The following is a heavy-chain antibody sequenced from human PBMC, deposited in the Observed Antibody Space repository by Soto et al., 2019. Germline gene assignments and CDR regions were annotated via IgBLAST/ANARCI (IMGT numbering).Heavy chain of an antibody. CDR2: IVVGSGNT. D-gene: IGHD2-2*02. J-gene: IGHJ4*02. CDR3: VLCTTTRCYRKFDY. CDR1: GFTFSNSA. Sequence: GASVKVSCKASGFTFSNSAIQWMRQARGERLEWIGWIVVGSGNTNYAQKIQERVTIIRDMSTSTSYMELSSLTSEDTAVYYCVLCTTTRCYRKFDYCCQGTLVTVSA. V-gene: IGHV1-58*02.